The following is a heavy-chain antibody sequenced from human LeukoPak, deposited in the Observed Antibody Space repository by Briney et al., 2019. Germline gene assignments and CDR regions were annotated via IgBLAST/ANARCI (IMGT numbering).Heavy chain of an antibody. V-gene: IGHV1-18*01. J-gene: IGHJ6*03. CDR2: ISPYTGDT. D-gene: IGHD6-19*01. CDR1: GYTFSNYG. Sequence: ASEKVSCKAFGYTFSNYGINWVRQAPGHGLEWMGWISPYTGDTRYTQTLQGRVTMTTDTSTSTADMELRSLRSDDSAVYYCARVKEQWLDHNYQYYMDVWGKGTTVTVSS. CDR3: ARVKEQWLDHNYQYYMDV.